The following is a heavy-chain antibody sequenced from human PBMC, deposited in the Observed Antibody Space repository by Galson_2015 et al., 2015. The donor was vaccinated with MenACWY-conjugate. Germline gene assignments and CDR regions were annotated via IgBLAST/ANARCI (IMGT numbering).Heavy chain of an antibody. D-gene: IGHD1-7*01. CDR2: ISAYNGNK. CDR1: GYTFSSYG. V-gene: IGHV1-18*04. CDR3: ARDPVTGPTDF. J-gene: IGHJ4*02. Sequence: SVKVSCKASGYTFSSYGINWVRQAPGQGLEWMGWISAYNGNKNYAQNLKGRVTMTTDTYKSTAFMELRSLRSDDTALYYCARDPVTGPTDFWGQGTLVTVSS.